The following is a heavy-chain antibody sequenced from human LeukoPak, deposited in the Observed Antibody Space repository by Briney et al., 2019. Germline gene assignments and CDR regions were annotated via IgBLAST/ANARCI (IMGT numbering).Heavy chain of an antibody. CDR2: LYYSGNT. J-gene: IGHJ5*02. CDR1: GFSISSSSFD. V-gene: IGHV4-39*01. Sequence: SETLSLTCTVSGFSISSSSFDWGGIRQPPGKGLEWIGSLYYSGNTYYNPARKSQVTITVDTSKSQFSLKLSSVTAPDTAVYYCARYYYGSGSYIWFDPWGQGTLVTVSS. CDR3: ARYYYGSGSYIWFDP. D-gene: IGHD3-10*01.